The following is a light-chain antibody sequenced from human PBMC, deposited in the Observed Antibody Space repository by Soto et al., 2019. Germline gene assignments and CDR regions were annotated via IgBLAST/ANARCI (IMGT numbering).Light chain of an antibody. J-gene: IGKJ5*01. CDR3: HQYGSSLIT. CDR2: GAS. Sequence: EIVLTQSPGTLSLSPGVRATLSCRASQSVTSTYLAWYQQKSGQAPRLLIYGASTRATGIPDRFSGSGSGTDFTLSISRLEPEDFAVYYCHQYGSSLITFGQGTRLEIK. V-gene: IGKV3-20*01. CDR1: QSVTSTY.